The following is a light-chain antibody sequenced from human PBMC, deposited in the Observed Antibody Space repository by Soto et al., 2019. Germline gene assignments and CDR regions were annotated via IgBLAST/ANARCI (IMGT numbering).Light chain of an antibody. V-gene: IGLV2-14*01. Sequence: QSALTQPASVSESPGQSITISCTGTSSDVGAYKYVSWFQQHPGKAPKLMIYEVSNRPSGVSNRFSGSKSGNTASLTISGLQAEDEADYYGSSFTTAETWVFGGGTKLTVL. CDR2: EVS. J-gene: IGLJ3*02. CDR1: SSDVGAYKY. CDR3: SSFTTAETWV.